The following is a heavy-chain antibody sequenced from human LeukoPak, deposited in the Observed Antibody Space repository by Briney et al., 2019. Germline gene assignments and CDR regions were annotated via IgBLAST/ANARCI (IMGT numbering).Heavy chain of an antibody. J-gene: IGHJ3*02. CDR3: ARAIVVVVAAIAFDI. D-gene: IGHD2-15*01. V-gene: IGHV4-30-2*01. CDR2: IYHSGST. Sequence: SQALSLTCAVSGGSISSGGYSWSWVRQPPGKGLEWIGYIYHSGSTYYNPSLKSRVTISVDRSKNQFSLKLSSVTAADTAVYYCARAIVVVVAAIAFDIWGQGTMVTVSS. CDR1: GGSISSGGYS.